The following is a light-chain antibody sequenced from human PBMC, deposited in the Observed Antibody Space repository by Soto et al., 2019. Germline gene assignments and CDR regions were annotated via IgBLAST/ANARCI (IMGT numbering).Light chain of an antibody. J-gene: IGKJ1*01. V-gene: IGKV3-20*01. CDR3: QQYGSSGT. CDR1: QSVSNNY. Sequence: EVVLTQSPGTLSLSPGERATLSCRASQSVSNNYLAWYQQKPGQAARLLIYGASNRATGIPDRFSGSGSGTDFTLTISRLEPEDFAVYYCQQYGSSGTFGQGTKVDI. CDR2: GAS.